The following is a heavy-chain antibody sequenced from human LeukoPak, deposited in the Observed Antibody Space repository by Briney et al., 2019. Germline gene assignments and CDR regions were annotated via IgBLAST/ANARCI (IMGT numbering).Heavy chain of an antibody. CDR2: IYHSGST. CDR1: GYSISSGYY. Sequence: SETLSLTCAVSGYSISSGYYWGWIRQPPGKGLQWIRSIYHSGSTYYNPSLKSRVTISVDTSKNQFSLKLSSVTAADTAVYYCARVRGTLYYDFWSGDTSYYYMDVWGKGTTVTVSS. J-gene: IGHJ6*03. V-gene: IGHV4-38-2*01. CDR3: ARVRGTLYYDFWSGDTSYYYMDV. D-gene: IGHD3-3*01.